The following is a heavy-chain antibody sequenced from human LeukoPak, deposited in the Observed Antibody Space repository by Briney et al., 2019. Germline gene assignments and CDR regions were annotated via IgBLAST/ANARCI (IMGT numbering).Heavy chain of an antibody. CDR2: MDTSGHT. V-gene: IGHV4-61*09. Sequence: KASQTLSLTCTVSGGSVTSGDYYWSWIRQPAGKGLEWIGHMDTSGHTNYNSSLMSRVTMSVDTSKNQFSLRLTSVTAADTAVYYCARHWSHSVAQFGRSYWFDPWGQGTLVTVSS. J-gene: IGHJ5*02. D-gene: IGHD2-15*01. CDR1: GGSVTSGDYY. CDR3: ARHWSHSVAQFGRSYWFDP.